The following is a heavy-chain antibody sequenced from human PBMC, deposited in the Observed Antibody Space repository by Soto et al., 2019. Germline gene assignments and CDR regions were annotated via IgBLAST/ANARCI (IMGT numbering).Heavy chain of an antibody. Sequence: GGSLRLSCAASGFAVSDKYMNWVRQAPGKGLEWVSVIYTSGTTYYADSAKGRFTISRDNFKNTLYLQMNSLRAEDTAMYYCARDGLGRYDGSGSEAFDIWGQGTMVTVSS. V-gene: IGHV3-53*01. D-gene: IGHD3-10*01. CDR1: GFAVSDKY. CDR2: IYTSGTT. J-gene: IGHJ3*02. CDR3: ARDGLGRYDGSGSEAFDI.